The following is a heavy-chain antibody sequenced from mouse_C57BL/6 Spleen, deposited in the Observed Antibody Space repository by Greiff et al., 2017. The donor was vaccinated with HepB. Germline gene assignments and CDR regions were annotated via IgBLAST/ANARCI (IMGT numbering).Heavy chain of an antibody. D-gene: IGHD4-1*01. CDR2: IDPEDGDT. V-gene: IGHV14-2*01. CDR1: GFNIKDYY. Sequence: EVQLQQSGAELVKPGASVKLSCTASGFNIKDYYMHWVKQRTEQGLEWIGRIDPEDGDTKYSPKFQGKATITADTSSNTAYLQLSSLTSEDTAVYYCARIHLDWGFDYWGQGTTLTVSS. J-gene: IGHJ2*01. CDR3: ARIHLDWGFDY.